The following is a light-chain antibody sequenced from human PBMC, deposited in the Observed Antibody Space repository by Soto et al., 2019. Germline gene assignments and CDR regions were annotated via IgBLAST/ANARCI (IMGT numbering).Light chain of an antibody. CDR3: QQYGSSPRYT. CDR2: GAS. J-gene: IGKJ2*01. CDR1: QSVSSSY. V-gene: IGKV3-20*01. Sequence: EIVLTQSPGTLSLSPGERATLSCRASQSVSSSYLAGYQQKPGQAPRLLIYGASSRATGIPDRFSGSGSGTDFTLTISRLEPEDFAVYYCQQYGSSPRYTFGQGTKLDIQ.